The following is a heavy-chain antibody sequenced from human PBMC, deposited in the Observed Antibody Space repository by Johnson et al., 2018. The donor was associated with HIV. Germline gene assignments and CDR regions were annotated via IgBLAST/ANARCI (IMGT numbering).Heavy chain of an antibody. Sequence: QVQLVESGGGLVKPGGSLRLSCAASGFTFSDYYMSWIRQAPGKGLEWVSYISSSGGSTYYADSVKGRFTISRDNSKNTLDLQMNSLRVEDTAIYYCARDLTAVVAARPGTSWDHDGFDIWGQGTMVTVSS. CDR1: GFTFSDYY. D-gene: IGHD6-6*01. J-gene: IGHJ3*02. CDR2: ISSSGGST. CDR3: ARDLTAVVAARPGTSWDHDGFDI. V-gene: IGHV3-11*01.